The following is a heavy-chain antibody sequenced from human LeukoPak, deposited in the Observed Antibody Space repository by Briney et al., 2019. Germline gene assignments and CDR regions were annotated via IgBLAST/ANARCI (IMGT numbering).Heavy chain of an antibody. CDR3: ARDIVVVKNNWFDP. D-gene: IGHD3-22*01. J-gene: IGHJ5*02. V-gene: IGHV4-61*02. Sequence: SETLSLTCTVSGGSISSGSYYWSWIRQPAGKGLEWIGRIYTSGSTNYNPSLKSRVTISVDTSKNQFSLKLGSVTAADTAVYYCARDIVVVKNNWFDPWGQGTLVTVSS. CDR2: IYTSGST. CDR1: GGSISSGSYY.